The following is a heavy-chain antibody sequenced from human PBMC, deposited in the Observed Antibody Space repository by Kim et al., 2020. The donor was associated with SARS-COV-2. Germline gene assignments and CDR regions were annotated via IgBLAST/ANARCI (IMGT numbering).Heavy chain of an antibody. CDR1: GFTFGDYA. V-gene: IGHV3-49*04. D-gene: IGHD3-22*01. J-gene: IGHJ4*02. CDR3: TRLMIVVVIYYFDY. CDR2: IRSKAYGGTT. Sequence: GGSLRLSCTASGFTFGDYAMSWVRQAPGKGLEWVGFIRSKAYGGTTEYAASVKGRFTISRDDSKSIAYLQMNSLKTEDTAVYYCTRLMIVVVIYYFDYWGQGTLVTVSS.